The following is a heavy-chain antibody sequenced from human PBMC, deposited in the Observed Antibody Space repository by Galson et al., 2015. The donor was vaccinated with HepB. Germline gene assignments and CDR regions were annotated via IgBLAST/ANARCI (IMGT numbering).Heavy chain of an antibody. J-gene: IGHJ4*02. D-gene: IGHD6-6*01. CDR3: VGIAARPGVVL. CDR2: INPNSGGT. V-gene: IGHV1-2*04. Sequence: SVKVSCKASGYTFTGYYMHWVRQAPGQGLEWMGRINPNSGGTNYAQKFQGWVTMTRDTSISTAYMELSRLRSDDTAVYYCVGIAARPGVVLWGQGTLVTVSS. CDR1: GYTFTGYY.